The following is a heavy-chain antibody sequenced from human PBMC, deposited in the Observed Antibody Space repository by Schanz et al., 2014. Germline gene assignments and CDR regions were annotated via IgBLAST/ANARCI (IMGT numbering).Heavy chain of an antibody. CDR1: GFTFSKYW. D-gene: IGHD4-17*01. CDR2: IKQDGSEK. Sequence: VQMVASGGGLVQPGGSLRLSCGGSGFTFSKYWMIWVRQAPGKGLEWVANIKQDGSEKYYVDAVKGRFTISRDNAKNSMYLHMKSLRGEDTAVYYCARPRFDYGEVDYWGQGTLVTVSS. V-gene: IGHV3-7*02. J-gene: IGHJ4*02. CDR3: ARPRFDYGEVDY.